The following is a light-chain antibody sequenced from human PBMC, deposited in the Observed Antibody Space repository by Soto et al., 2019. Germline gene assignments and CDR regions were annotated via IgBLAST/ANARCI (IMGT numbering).Light chain of an antibody. CDR3: QQYNSNST. V-gene: IGKV1-5*03. CDR2: KAS. Sequence: IQMTQSPSTLSASVGDRVTITCRASQSISIWLAWYQQKPGKAPKLLIYKASSLESEVPSRFSGSGSGTELTITINSLQQDDSATYYYQQYNSNSTSGHGTKVEIK. CDR1: QSISIW. J-gene: IGKJ1*01.